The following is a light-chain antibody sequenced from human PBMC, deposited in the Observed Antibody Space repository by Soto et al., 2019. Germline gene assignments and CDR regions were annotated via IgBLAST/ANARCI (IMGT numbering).Light chain of an antibody. CDR2: ATS. CDR3: QQYGNSPVFT. Sequence: EIVLTQSPGTLSLSPGERATLSCRASQSVSSSYVAWSQQKPGQAPRLLIYATSNSATGIPDRFSGSGSGADFTLTINRLEPEDFAVYYCQQYGNSPVFTFGPGTKVDIK. V-gene: IGKV3-20*01. CDR1: QSVSSSY. J-gene: IGKJ3*01.